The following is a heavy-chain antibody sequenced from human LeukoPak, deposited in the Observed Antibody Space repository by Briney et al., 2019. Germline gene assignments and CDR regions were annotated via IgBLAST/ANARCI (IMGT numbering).Heavy chain of an antibody. Sequence: PGGSLRLSCAASGFTFSSSGMHWVRQAPGKGLEWVAVISYDGSNKYYADSVKGRFTISRDDSKNTLYLQMSSLRPEDTAVYYCARDASSAFRGYSFSDDDPIKYYYYYMDVWGKGTTVTISS. D-gene: IGHD5-18*01. V-gene: IGHV3-30*19. J-gene: IGHJ6*03. CDR1: GFTFSSSG. CDR2: ISYDGSNK. CDR3: ARDASSAFRGYSFSDDDPIKYYYYYMDV.